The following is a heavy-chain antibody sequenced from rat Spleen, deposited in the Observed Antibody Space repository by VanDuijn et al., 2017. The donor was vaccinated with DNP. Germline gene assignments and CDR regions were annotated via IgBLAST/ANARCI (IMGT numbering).Heavy chain of an antibody. J-gene: IGHJ2*01. V-gene: IGHV3-1*01. CDR3: ARSYYDGTYYFDY. CDR2: ISYSGGT. D-gene: IGHD1-12*02. CDR1: GYSISSNY. Sequence: EVQLQESGPGLVKPSQSLSLTCSVTGYSISSNYWGWIRKFPGSKMEWMGYISYSGGTRYNPSLKSRISITRDTSENQFFLHLNSVTTEDTATYYCARSYYDGTYYFDYWGQGVMVTVSS.